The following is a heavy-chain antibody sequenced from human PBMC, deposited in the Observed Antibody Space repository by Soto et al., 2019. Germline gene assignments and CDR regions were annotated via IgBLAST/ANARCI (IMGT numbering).Heavy chain of an antibody. CDR3: ARDGFCTSTTCRVGNWFDP. CDR2: INHRGST. Sequence: PSETLYLTCVVYGGSFSGYYWSWIRQSPGKGLEWIGGINHRGSTNYNPSLESRVTISVDTSKNQFSLKLPSVTAADTAMYYCARDGFCTSTTCRVGNWFDPWGQGTLVTVSS. D-gene: IGHD2-2*01. V-gene: IGHV4-34*01. J-gene: IGHJ5*02. CDR1: GGSFSGYY.